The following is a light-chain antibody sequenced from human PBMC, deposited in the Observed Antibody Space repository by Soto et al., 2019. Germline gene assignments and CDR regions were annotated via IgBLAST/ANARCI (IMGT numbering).Light chain of an antibody. CDR1: SSDVGAYNY. V-gene: IGLV2-14*03. CDR2: DVS. CDR3: KSFTSSSTYV. J-gene: IGLJ1*01. Sequence: QSALTQPASVSGSPGQSITISCTGASSDVGAYNYVSWYQQHPGKAPKLVIYDVSNRPSGLSNRFSGSKSGNTSYLTISGLQAEDEADYYCKSFTSSSTYVFGTGTKVTVL.